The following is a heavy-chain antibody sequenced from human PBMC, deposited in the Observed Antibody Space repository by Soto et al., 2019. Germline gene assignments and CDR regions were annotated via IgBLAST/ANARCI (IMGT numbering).Heavy chain of an antibody. CDR3: ARRGSSSWYGY. CDR2: IYYSGST. J-gene: IGHJ4*02. Sequence: QLQLQESGRGLVKPSETLSLTCTVSSGSISSSSYYWGWIRQPPGKGLEWIGSIYYSGSTYYNPSLKSRVTISVDTSKNQFSLKLSSVTAADTAVYYCARRGSSSWYGYWGQGTLVNISS. D-gene: IGHD6-13*01. V-gene: IGHV4-39*01. CDR1: SGSISSSSYY.